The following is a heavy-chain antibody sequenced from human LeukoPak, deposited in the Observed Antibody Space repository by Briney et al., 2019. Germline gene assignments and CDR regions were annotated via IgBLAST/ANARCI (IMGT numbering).Heavy chain of an antibody. V-gene: IGHV5-51*01. CDR3: ARPGEPDLAGYILH. CDR2: VYPADSDT. J-gene: IGHJ1*01. Sequence: HGESLKISCKASGYSFSSYWIAWVRQIPGQGLELIGVVYPADSDTRYSRSFQGQVTMSVDKSIRTGYLQWNNLKASDTAMYYYARPGEPDLAGYILHWGQGTLVTVSS. CDR1: GYSFSSYW. D-gene: IGHD2-21*01.